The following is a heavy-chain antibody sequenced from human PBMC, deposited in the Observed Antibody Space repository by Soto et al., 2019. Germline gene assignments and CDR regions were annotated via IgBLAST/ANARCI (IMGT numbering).Heavy chain of an antibody. D-gene: IGHD1-26*01. CDR3: ARFAVGATFDY. CDR2: IIPILGIA. V-gene: IGHV1-69*02. Sequence: ASVKVSCKASGGTFSSYTINWVRQAPGQGLEWMGRIIPILGIANYAQKFQGRVAITADKSTSTAYMELSSLRSEDTAVYYCARFAVGATFDYWGQGTLVTVSS. CDR1: GGTFSSYT. J-gene: IGHJ4*02.